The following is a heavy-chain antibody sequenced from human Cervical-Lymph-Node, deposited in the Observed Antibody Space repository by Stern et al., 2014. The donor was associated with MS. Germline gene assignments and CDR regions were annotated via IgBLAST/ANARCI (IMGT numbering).Heavy chain of an antibody. CDR2: IYYSGDT. D-gene: IGHD2-2*01. CDR1: GGSISSSSFC. Sequence: QLQLQESGPGLVKPSETLSLTCTVSGGSISSSSFCWAWIRQPPRKGLEWIGTIYYSGDTYYNPSHRGRVNISADTSKHHFPRQLSSVTAADTAVYFCARGRCSGNSCHMDVWGQGTTVTVSS. J-gene: IGHJ6*02. CDR3: ARGRCSGNSCHMDV. V-gene: IGHV4-39*02.